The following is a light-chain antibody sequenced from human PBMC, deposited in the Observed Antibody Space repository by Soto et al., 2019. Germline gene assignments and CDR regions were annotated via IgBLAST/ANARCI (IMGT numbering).Light chain of an antibody. Sequence: DIQMTQFPSSLSASVGDRVTITCRASQGIRNDLGWYQQKPGKAPKRLIYAASSLQRGVPSRFSGSGSWTEFTLAISSRQPEDSATFYCLQHSTYPLTFGQGTKVEIK. CDR1: QGIRND. CDR3: LQHSTYPLT. J-gene: IGKJ1*01. V-gene: IGKV1-17*01. CDR2: AAS.